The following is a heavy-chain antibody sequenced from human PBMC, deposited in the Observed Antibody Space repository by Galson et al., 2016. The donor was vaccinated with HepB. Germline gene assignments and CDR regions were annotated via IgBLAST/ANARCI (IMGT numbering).Heavy chain of an antibody. CDR2: IYYNGIT. D-gene: IGHD5-18*01. CDR3: ARVRGHGYMFGSPAYFDS. J-gene: IGHJ4*02. V-gene: IGHV4-59*01. Sequence: SETLSLTCIVSGGSMSNSYWSWIRQTPGKGLECIGYIYYNGITEYNPSFRSRLTLSIDPSKNQFSLKLSSVTTADTAMYFCARVRGHGYMFGSPAYFDSWGQGTPVTVSS. CDR1: GGSMSNSY.